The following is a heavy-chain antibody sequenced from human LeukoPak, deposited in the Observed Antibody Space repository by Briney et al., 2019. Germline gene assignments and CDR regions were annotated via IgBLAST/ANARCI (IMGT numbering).Heavy chain of an antibody. Sequence: SETLSLTCAVYGGSFSGYYWSWIRQPPGKGLEWIGEINHSGSTNYNPSLKSRVTISVDTSKNQFSLKLSSATAADTAVYYCGSRGGYDFWSGPKDDWSDPWGQGTLVTVSS. CDR1: GGSFSGYY. D-gene: IGHD3-3*01. V-gene: IGHV4-34*01. CDR2: INHSGST. CDR3: GSRGGYDFWSGPKDDWSDP. J-gene: IGHJ5*02.